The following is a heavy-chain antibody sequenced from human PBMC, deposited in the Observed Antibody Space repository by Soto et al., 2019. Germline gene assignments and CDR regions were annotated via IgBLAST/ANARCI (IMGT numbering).Heavy chain of an antibody. CDR2: IWYDGSNK. J-gene: IGHJ6*03. V-gene: IGHV3-33*01. Sequence: GGSLRLSCAASGFTFSSYGMHWVRQAPGKGLEWVAVIWYDGSNKYYADSVKGRFTISRGNSKNTLYLQMNSLRAEDTAVYYCARAPQYYYMDVWGKGTTVTVSS. CDR3: ARAPQYYYMDV. CDR1: GFTFSSYG.